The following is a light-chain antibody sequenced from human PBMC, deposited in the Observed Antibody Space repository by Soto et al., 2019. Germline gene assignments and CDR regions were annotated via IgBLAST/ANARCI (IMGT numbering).Light chain of an antibody. Sequence: QSALTQPASVSGSPGQSITISCTGTSSDVGGYNSVSWYQQHPGKAPKFMIYEVSNRPSGVSNRFCGSKSGNTASLTISGLQAEDAADYYCTSYTSSSTVVFGGGTKVTVL. CDR2: EVS. J-gene: IGLJ2*01. CDR1: SSDVGGYNS. V-gene: IGLV2-14*01. CDR3: TSYTSSSTVV.